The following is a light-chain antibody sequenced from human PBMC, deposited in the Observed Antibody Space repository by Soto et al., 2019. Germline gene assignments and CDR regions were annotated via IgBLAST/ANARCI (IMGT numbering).Light chain of an antibody. CDR2: GAS. CDR1: QSVDIN. CDR3: QQYRSWPHT. J-gene: IGKJ1*01. V-gene: IGKV3-15*01. Sequence: EIVLTQSPATLSVSPGERVTLSCRASQSVDINLAWYQQKPGQAPRLLIYGASTRATDMPGRFSGRGAGAEFTLTISSLQSEDFAVYSCQQYRSWPHTFGQGTKVEIK.